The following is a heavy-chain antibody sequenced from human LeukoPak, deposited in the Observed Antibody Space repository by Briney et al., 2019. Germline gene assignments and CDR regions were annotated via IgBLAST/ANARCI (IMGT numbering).Heavy chain of an antibody. J-gene: IGHJ4*02. CDR1: GGSFSSGSYY. CDR3: ARGGGDWGFHQSDS. D-gene: IGHD2-21*01. Sequence: PSQTLSLTCTVSGGSFSSGSYYWSWIRQPAGKGLEWIGRIYTSGSTNYNPSLKSRVTISVDTSKNQFSLKLSSVTAADTAVYYCARGGGDWGFHQSDSWGQGTLVTVSS. V-gene: IGHV4-61*02. CDR2: IYTSGST.